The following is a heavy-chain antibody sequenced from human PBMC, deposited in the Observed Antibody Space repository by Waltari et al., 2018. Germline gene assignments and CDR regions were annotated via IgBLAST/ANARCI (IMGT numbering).Heavy chain of an antibody. J-gene: IGHJ4*02. V-gene: IGHV3-23*04. CDR2: FSGSSNNT. CDR1: GFTFSIYT. D-gene: IGHD1-1*01. Sequence: EVQLVESGGGLVQPGGALRVSCAASGFTFSIYTMSWVRQAPGKGLEWVSAFSGSSNNTYYADSVKGRFTISRDNSKNTLYLQMNSLRAEDTAVYYCAKDHDQSGKDYWGQGTLVTVSS. CDR3: AKDHDQSGKDY.